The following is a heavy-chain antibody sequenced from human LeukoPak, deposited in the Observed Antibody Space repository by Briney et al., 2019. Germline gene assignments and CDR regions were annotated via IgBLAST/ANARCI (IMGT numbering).Heavy chain of an antibody. J-gene: IGHJ6*03. CDR2: ISSDGGDT. Sequence: AGGSLTPSWAPSGFTFSSYWMQWVHQAPGKGLVCVARISSDGGDTIYADYVKGRLTILRDNANNTLYLQMNSLRGDDTAVYYCAREWELRGEYYMDVWGKGTTVTVSS. D-gene: IGHD1-7*01. CDR1: GFTFSSYW. V-gene: IGHV3-74*01. CDR3: AREWELRGEYYMDV.